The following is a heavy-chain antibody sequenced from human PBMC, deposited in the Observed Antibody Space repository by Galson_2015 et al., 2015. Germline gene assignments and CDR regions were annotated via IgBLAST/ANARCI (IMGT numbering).Heavy chain of an antibody. CDR1: GFTFSTYG. V-gene: IGHV3-33*01. D-gene: IGHD5-18*01. Sequence: SLRLSCAASGFTFSTYGMHWVRQAPGKGLEWVAVIWYDGSNKFYADSVEGRFTISRDNSKNTLYVQMNSLKAEDTAVYYCARAKVETAMVDAFDIWAKGQWSPSLQ. CDR3: ARAKVETAMVDAFDI. J-gene: IGHJ3*02. CDR2: IWYDGSNK.